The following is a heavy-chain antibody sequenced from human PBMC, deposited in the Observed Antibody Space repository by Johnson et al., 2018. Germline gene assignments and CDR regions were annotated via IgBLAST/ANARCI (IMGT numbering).Heavy chain of an antibody. CDR3: VKDEGGSNAGYFQH. D-gene: IGHD2-8*01. CDR1: GFTFGDYV. J-gene: IGHJ1*01. V-gene: IGHV3-9*01. CDR2: ISWDSGNI. Sequence: VQPVQSGGGLVQPGRSLRLSCVASGFTFGDYVMHWVRQVPGKGLEWVSGISWDSGNIGYGDSVKGRFTISRDNAKNSLYLQMNSLRAEDTALYYCVKDEGGSNAGYFQHWGQGTLVIVSS.